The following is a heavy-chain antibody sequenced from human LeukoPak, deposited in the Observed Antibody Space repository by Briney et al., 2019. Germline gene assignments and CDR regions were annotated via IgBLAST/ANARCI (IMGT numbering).Heavy chain of an antibody. Sequence: GGSLRLSCAASGFTFSSYEMNWVRQAPGKGLEWVSYISSSGSTIYYADSVKGRFTISKDNSKTSVYLQMNSLRVEDTAIYFCTRGRGSTAKWGQGTLVTVSS. CDR2: ISSSGSTI. D-gene: IGHD1-26*01. V-gene: IGHV3-48*03. CDR3: TRGRGSTAK. J-gene: IGHJ4*02. CDR1: GFTFSSYE.